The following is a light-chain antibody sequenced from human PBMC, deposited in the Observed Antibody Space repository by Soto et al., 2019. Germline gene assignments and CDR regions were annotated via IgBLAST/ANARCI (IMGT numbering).Light chain of an antibody. Sequence: QSVLTQPASVSGSPGQSITISCTGTSSDVGAYNYVSWYQQHPNKAPKLMIYDVSNRPSGVSNRFSGSKSGNTASLTISGLQAEDEADYYCSSATSRNTLVFGGGTKVTVL. CDR2: DVS. V-gene: IGLV2-14*01. J-gene: IGLJ2*01. CDR3: SSATSRNTLV. CDR1: SSDVGAYNY.